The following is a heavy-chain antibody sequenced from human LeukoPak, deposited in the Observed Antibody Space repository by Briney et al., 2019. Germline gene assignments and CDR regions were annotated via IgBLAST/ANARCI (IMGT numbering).Heavy chain of an antibody. CDR1: GYSISSGYY. D-gene: IGHD6-13*01. V-gene: IGHV4-38-2*01. Sequence: PSETLSLTCAVSGYSISSGYYWGWFRQPPGKGPEWIGCIYHSGTTYYNPSLKSRVTISVDTSKNQFSLMISSVTAADTAVYYCARQGGSNSPYYNYYMYVWGKGTTVTVSS. J-gene: IGHJ6*03. CDR2: IYHSGTT. CDR3: ARQGGSNSPYYNYYMYV.